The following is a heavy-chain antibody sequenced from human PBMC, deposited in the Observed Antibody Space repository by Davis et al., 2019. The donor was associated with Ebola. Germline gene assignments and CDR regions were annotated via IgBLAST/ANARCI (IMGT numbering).Heavy chain of an antibody. CDR2: IYSGGST. CDR3: ARDKSIVGATYYYYGMDV. Sequence: PGGSLRLSCAASGFTVSSNYMSWVRQAPGKGLEWVSVIYSGGSTYYADSVKGRFTISRDNSKNTLYLQMNSLRAEDTAAYYCARDKSIVGATYYYYGMDVWGQGTTVTVSS. J-gene: IGHJ6*02. V-gene: IGHV3-66*01. D-gene: IGHD1-26*01. CDR1: GFTVSSNY.